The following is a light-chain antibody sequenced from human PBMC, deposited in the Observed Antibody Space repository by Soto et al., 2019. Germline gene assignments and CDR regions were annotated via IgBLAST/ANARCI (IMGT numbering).Light chain of an antibody. CDR1: NSDVGGYKY. Sequence: QSALTQPRSVSGSPGQSVTISCTGTNSDVGGYKYVSWYQQYPGKAPKLMIYDVSKRPSGVLDRFSGSKSVNTASLTISGLQAEDEADYFCCSYAGSYSYVFGTGTKLTVL. V-gene: IGLV2-11*01. J-gene: IGLJ1*01. CDR3: CSYAGSYSYV. CDR2: DVS.